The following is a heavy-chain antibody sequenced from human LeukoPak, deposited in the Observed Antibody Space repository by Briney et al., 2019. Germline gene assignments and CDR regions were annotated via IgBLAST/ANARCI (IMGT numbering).Heavy chain of an antibody. Sequence: GGSLRLSCAASGFTFSSYFMNWVRQAPGQGLEWVSAISSTSSYIYYADSVKGRFTISRDNAKNSLYLQMNSLRAEDTAVYYCARGLCGGDCYSDWGQGTLVTVSS. V-gene: IGHV3-21*01. CDR3: ARGLCGGDCYSD. CDR2: ISSTSSYI. J-gene: IGHJ4*02. D-gene: IGHD2-21*02. CDR1: GFTFSSYF.